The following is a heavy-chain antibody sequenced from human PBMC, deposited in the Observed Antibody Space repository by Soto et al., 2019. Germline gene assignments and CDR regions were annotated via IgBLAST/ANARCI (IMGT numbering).Heavy chain of an antibody. Sequence: EVQLVESGGGLVKPGGSLRLSCAASGFTFSNAWMSWVRQAPGKGLEWVGRIKSKTDGETTDYAAPVKGRFTISRDDSKNTLYLQMNSLKSEDTAVYYCTTDLSSSWHFGWFDPWGQGPLVTVSS. CDR2: IKSKTDGETT. CDR3: TTDLSSSWHFGWFDP. D-gene: IGHD6-13*01. V-gene: IGHV3-15*01. CDR1: GFTFSNAW. J-gene: IGHJ5*02.